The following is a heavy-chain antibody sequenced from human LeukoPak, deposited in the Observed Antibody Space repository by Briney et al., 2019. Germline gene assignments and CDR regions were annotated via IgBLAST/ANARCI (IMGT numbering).Heavy chain of an antibody. J-gene: IGHJ4*02. V-gene: IGHV1-24*01. CDR1: GYTLTELS. CDR3: ATDLANYYDSSGYYRFDY. Sequence: ASVKVSCKVSGYTLTELSMHWVRQAPGKGLEWMGGFAPEDGETIYAQKFQGRVTMTEDTSTDTAYMELSSLRSEDTAVYHCATDLANYYDSSGYYRFDYWGQGTLVTVSS. D-gene: IGHD3-22*01. CDR2: FAPEDGET.